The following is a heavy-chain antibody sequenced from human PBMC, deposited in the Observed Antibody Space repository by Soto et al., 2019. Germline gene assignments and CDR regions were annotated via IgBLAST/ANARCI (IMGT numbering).Heavy chain of an antibody. CDR1: GFTFSSYA. J-gene: IGHJ4*02. CDR2: ISYDGSNK. V-gene: IGHV3-30-3*01. D-gene: IGHD3-16*01. Sequence: QVQLVESGGGVVQPGRSLRLSCAASGFTFSSYAMHWVRQAPGKGLEWVAVISYDGSNKYYADSVKGRFTISRDNSKNTLYLQMNSLRAADTAVYYCARDQLEPIYPPIMITFGGAIDYWGQGTLVTVSS. CDR3: ARDQLEPIYPPIMITFGGAIDY.